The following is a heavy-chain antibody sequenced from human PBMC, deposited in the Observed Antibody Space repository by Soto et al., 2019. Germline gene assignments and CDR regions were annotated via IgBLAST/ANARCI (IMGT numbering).Heavy chain of an antibody. CDR3: AQNSPSGSTYSGSDALDY. J-gene: IGHJ4*02. V-gene: IGHV1-69*02. CDR2: IIPLLDIT. CDR1: GGTFSSDT. D-gene: IGHD5-12*01. Sequence: QVQLVQSGAEVKKPGSSVKVSCKASGGTFSSDTITWVRQAPGQGLEWMGRIIPLLDITNSAQKFQGRVTIIADKSTGTAYMELSSLRSEDTAVYYCAQNSPSGSTYSGSDALDYWGQGTLVTVSS.